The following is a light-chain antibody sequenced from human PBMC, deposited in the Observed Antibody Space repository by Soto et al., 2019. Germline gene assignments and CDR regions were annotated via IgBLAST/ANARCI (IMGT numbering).Light chain of an antibody. V-gene: IGLV2-11*01. CDR3: SSYAGRDTLV. CDR2: DVS. J-gene: IGLJ2*01. Sequence: QSALTQPRSVSGSPGQSVTISCTGTSNDVGGYTFVSWYQQHPGKVPKLFIYDVSRRPSGVPDRFSGYKSGNTASLTISGLQSEYEDYYYCSSYAGRDTLVVGGGTKLTVL. CDR1: SNDVGGYTF.